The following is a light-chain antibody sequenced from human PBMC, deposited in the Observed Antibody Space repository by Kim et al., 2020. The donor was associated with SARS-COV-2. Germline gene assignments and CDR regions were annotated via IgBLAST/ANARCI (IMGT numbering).Light chain of an antibody. CDR2: AAS. J-gene: IGKJ4*01. CDR1: QGFSNS. V-gene: IGKV1-NL1*01. Sequence: DIQMTQSPSSLSASVGDRVTITCRASQGFSNSLAWYQQKPGKAPRLLLYAASRVESGVPSRFSGSGSGTDYTLTISGRRPKNFATYSCQHYYSAPLTFVGGTTVDIK. CDR3: QHYYSAPLT.